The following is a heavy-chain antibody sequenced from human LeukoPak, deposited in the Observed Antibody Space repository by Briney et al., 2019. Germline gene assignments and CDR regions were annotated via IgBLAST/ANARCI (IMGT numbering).Heavy chain of an antibody. V-gene: IGHV3-74*01. J-gene: IGHJ6*02. Sequence: GGSLKLPCAASGFTFSRYWMHWVRQAPGKGLVWVSCIKTDGTYTSYADSVKGRFTISRDNAKSTLYLQMNALRGEDTAVYYCASEEGGLDVWGQGTTVTVSS. CDR2: IKTDGTYT. CDR1: GFTFSRYW. CDR3: ASEEGGLDV.